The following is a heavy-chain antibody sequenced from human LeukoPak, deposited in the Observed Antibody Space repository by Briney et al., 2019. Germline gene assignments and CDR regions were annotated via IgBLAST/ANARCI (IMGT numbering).Heavy chain of an antibody. CDR1: GYTFTSYA. J-gene: IGHJ1*01. V-gene: IGHV1-3*01. CDR3: AGPSQYYYDIGGYHIWGYFQH. CDR2: INPDNGNT. Sequence: RASVKVSCKASGYTFTSYAMHWVRQAPGQRLEWMGWINPDNGNTAYSQKFQGRVTITRDTSASTAYMEVSSLRSEDTAVYYCAGPSQYYYDIGGYHIWGYFQHWGQVTLVTVSS. D-gene: IGHD3-22*01.